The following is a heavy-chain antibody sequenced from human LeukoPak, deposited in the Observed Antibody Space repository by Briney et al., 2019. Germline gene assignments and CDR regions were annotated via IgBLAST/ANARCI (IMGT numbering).Heavy chain of an antibody. J-gene: IGHJ4*02. Sequence: GASVKVSCKASAYTFTSYGISWVRQAPGQGLEWMGWISAYNGNTKYAQKLQGRVTMTTDTSTSTAYMELRSLRFDDTAVYYCARGGSDGSGSYYNALTSFDYWGQGTLVTVSS. D-gene: IGHD3-10*01. CDR2: ISAYNGNT. CDR1: AYTFTSYG. CDR3: ARGGSDGSGSYYNALTSFDY. V-gene: IGHV1-18*01.